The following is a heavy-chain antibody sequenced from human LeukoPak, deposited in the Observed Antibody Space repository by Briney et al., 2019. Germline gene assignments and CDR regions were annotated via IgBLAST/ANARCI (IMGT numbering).Heavy chain of an antibody. D-gene: IGHD2-15*01. CDR2: ISCSGGST. CDR1: GFTFSSYA. V-gene: IGHV3-23*01. J-gene: IGHJ4*02. CDR3: AKPPVAAPSNY. Sequence: GGSLRLSCAASGFTFSSYAMRGVRQAPGKGLEGVSAISCSGGSTYYADSVKGRFTISRDNSKNTLYLQMNSRSAEDTAVYYCAKPPVAAPSNYWGQGTLVTVSS.